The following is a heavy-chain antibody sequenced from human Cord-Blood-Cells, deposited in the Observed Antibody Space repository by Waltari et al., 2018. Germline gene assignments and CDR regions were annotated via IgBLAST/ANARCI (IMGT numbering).Heavy chain of an antibody. Sequence: QVQLQESGPGLVKPSETLSLTCTVSGCSISSYYWSWIRQPPGKGLEWIGYIYYSGSTNYNPSLKSRVTISVDTSKNQFSLKLSSVTAADTAVYYCARVAAGRPGYYYMDVWGKGTTVTVSS. V-gene: IGHV4-59*01. CDR2: IYYSGST. J-gene: IGHJ6*03. CDR1: GCSISSYY. D-gene: IGHD6-19*01. CDR3: ARVAAGRPGYYYMDV.